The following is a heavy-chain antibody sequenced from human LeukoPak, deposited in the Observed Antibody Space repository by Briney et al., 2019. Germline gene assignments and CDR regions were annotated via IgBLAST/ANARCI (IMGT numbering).Heavy chain of an antibody. V-gene: IGHV6-1*01. J-gene: IGHJ4*02. D-gene: IGHD3-22*01. CDR3: ARGPRGNYYDSSGYPLDY. Sequence: SQTLSLTCAISGDGVSSNSAAWNWIRQSPSRGLEWPGRTYYRSKWYNDYAVSVKSRITINPDTSKNQFSLQLNSVTPEDTAAYYCARGPRGNYYDSSGYPLDYWGQGTLVTVSS. CDR1: GDGVSSNSAA. CDR2: TYYRSKWYN.